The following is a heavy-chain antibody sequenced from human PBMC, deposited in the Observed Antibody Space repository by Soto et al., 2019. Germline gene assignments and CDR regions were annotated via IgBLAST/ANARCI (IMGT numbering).Heavy chain of an antibody. V-gene: IGHV1-2*02. Sequence: ASVKVSCKASGYTFTGYYMHWMRQAPGQGLEWMGWINPNSGGTNYAQKFQGRVTMTRDTSISTAYMELSRLRSDDTAVYYCASFVLTYYYDSSGYYRYGDFDYWGQGTLVTVSS. J-gene: IGHJ4*02. CDR3: ASFVLTYYYDSSGYYRYGDFDY. CDR2: INPNSGGT. CDR1: GYTFTGYY. D-gene: IGHD3-22*01.